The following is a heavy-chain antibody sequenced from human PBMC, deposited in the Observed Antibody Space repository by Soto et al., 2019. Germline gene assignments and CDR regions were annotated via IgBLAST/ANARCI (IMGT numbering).Heavy chain of an antibody. CDR3: ARGQYYAFDY. D-gene: IGHD3-10*01. CDR1: GDSVSGHSVA. CDR2: TYYRSKWLN. V-gene: IGHV6-1*01. Sequence: QVQLQQSVPGLVTPSQPLSLTCALFGDSVSGHSVAWNWIRQSPSRGLEWVGRTYYRSKWLNDYAASVKSRTTVNPDTSKNQVTLQLSSVTPEDTAVYFCARGQYYAFDYWGQGTLVTVSS. J-gene: IGHJ4*02.